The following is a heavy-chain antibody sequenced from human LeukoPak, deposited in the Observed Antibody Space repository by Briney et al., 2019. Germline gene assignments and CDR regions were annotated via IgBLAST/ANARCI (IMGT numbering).Heavy chain of an antibody. CDR1: GFTFSSYG. CDR2: ISYDGSNK. V-gene: IGHV3-30*03. Sequence: GGSLRLSCAASGFTFSSYGMHWVRQAPGKGLEWVAIISYDGSNKYYADSVKGRFTISRDNSKNTLYLQMNSLRVEDTAVYYCARDGPRAGRGVIFENWGQGTLVTVSS. J-gene: IGHJ4*02. CDR3: ARDGPRAGRGVIFEN. D-gene: IGHD3-10*01.